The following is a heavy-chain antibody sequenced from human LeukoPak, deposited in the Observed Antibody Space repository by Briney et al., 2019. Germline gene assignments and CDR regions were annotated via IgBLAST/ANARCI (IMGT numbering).Heavy chain of an antibody. J-gene: IGHJ4*02. Sequence: PSQTLSLTCTVSGGSISSYYWSWIRQPPGKGLEWIGYIYYSGSTDYNPSLKSRVTISVDTSKNQFSLKLSSVTAADTAVYYCARRSSGAGTTSPFDYWGQGTLVTVSS. CDR1: GGSISSYY. CDR2: IYYSGST. D-gene: IGHD1-1*01. CDR3: ARRSSGAGTTSPFDY. V-gene: IGHV4-59*08.